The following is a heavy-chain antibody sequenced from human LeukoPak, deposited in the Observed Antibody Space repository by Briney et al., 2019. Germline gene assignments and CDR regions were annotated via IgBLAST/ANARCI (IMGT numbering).Heavy chain of an antibody. D-gene: IGHD2-15*01. V-gene: IGHV3-30*04. CDR2: ISYDGSIN. CDR3: ARDRRYCSGGSCYFDYFFDY. Sequence: PGRSLRLSCAASGFTFNSYAVHWVPQAPGKGLEWVALISYDGSINFYAASVKGRFTISRDNPKNTLYLQMNSLRADDTALYFCARDRRYCSGGSCYFDYFFDYWGQGTLVTVSS. CDR1: GFTFNSYA. J-gene: IGHJ4*02.